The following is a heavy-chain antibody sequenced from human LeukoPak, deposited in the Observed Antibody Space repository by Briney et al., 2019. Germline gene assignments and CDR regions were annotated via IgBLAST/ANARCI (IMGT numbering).Heavy chain of an antibody. J-gene: IGHJ4*02. CDR3: ARDWTVTTENSFDH. Sequence: GGSLRLSCAASGFTFSSYEMNWVRQAPGKGLEWVSYISSSGSTIYYADSVRGRFTISRDNSKNTLYLQMNSLRAEDTAVYYCARDWTVTTENSFDHWGQGTLVTVSS. CDR2: ISSSGSTI. V-gene: IGHV3-48*03. D-gene: IGHD4-17*01. CDR1: GFTFSSYE.